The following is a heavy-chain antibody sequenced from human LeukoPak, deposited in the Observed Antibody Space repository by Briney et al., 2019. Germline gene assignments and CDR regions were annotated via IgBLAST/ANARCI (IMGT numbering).Heavy chain of an antibody. J-gene: IGHJ4*02. Sequence: GGSLRLSCAASGFTFSNYWMHWVRRAPGQGLVWVARIKTDGRTTKYAETVEGRFTISRDNARNTLYLQMSSLRAEDTAVYYCVRNFHFEDGGFYRHFDYWGQGTLVTVSS. CDR3: VRNFHFEDGGFYRHFDY. CDR1: GFTFSNYW. V-gene: IGHV3-74*03. D-gene: IGHD2/OR15-2a*01. CDR2: IKTDGRTT.